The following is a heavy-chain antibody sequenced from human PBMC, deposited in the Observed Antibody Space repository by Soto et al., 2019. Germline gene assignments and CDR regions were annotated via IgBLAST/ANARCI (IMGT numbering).Heavy chain of an antibody. J-gene: IGHJ4*02. CDR1: GFTFRSYG. Sequence: GGSLRLSCAASGFTFRSYGMHWVRQAPGKGLEWVAVISYDGSNKYYADSVKGRFTISRDNSKNTLYLQMNSLRAEDTAVYYCAKDRSIAAAIDYWGQGTLVTVSS. CDR2: ISYDGSNK. CDR3: AKDRSIAAAIDY. D-gene: IGHD6-13*01. V-gene: IGHV3-30*18.